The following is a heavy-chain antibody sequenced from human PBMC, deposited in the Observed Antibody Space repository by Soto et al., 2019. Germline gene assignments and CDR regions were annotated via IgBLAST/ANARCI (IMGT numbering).Heavy chain of an antibody. J-gene: IGHJ4*02. D-gene: IGHD1-7*01. CDR1: GFTFSNYF. Sequence: GGSRRLSCAASGFTFSNYFMHWVRQVPGEGLVWVSRMSGDGKTISYADSVKGRFTISRDNAKNTLYLQMNSLRADDTAVYYCAKDRRAGGNYGFYSDFWGPGALVTV. CDR3: AKDRRAGGNYGFYSDF. V-gene: IGHV3-74*01. CDR2: MSGDGKTI.